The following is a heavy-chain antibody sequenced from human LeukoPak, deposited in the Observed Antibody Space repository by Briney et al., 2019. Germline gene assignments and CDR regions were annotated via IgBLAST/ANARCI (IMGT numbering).Heavy chain of an antibody. V-gene: IGHV4-4*02. CDR1: GGSITSDNW. D-gene: IGHD6-6*01. CDR2: VYHRGNT. CDR3: ARGSGVEYSSSSTVYYFDY. J-gene: IGHJ4*02. Sequence: SGTLSLTCAVSGGSITSDNWWSWVRQTPGKGLEWIGEVYHRGNTNYNPSLKSRVTISVDTSKNQFSLKLSSVTAADTAVYYCARGSGVEYSSSSTVYYFDYWGQGTLVTVSS.